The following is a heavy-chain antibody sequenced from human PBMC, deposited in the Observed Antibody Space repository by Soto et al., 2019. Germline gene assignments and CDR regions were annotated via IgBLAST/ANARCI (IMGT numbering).Heavy chain of an antibody. V-gene: IGHV3-30*18. CDR3: AKDGGTGKYYDY. Sequence: QVQLVESGGGVVQPGRSLRLSCAASGFTFNIDGMHWVRQAPGKGLEWVSVIAYDGSNRYYADSVKGRFTISRDNSKNTPYLQMNSLRPEDTAVYYCAKDGGTGKYYDYWGQGTLVTVSS. CDR2: IAYDGSNR. J-gene: IGHJ4*02. D-gene: IGHD2-8*02. CDR1: GFTFNIDG.